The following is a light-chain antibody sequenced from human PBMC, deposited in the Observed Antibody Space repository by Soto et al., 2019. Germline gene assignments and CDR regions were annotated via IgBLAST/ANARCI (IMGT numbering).Light chain of an antibody. Sequence: DIQMTQSPYSLSASVGDRVTITCQASQDITNYVNWYFQKPGKPPKLLISAASNSETGVPSKFSGSGSGTHFTFTISSLQPEDIATYYCQQYHSLPLTFGGGTKVEIK. CDR2: AAS. V-gene: IGKV1-33*01. CDR3: QQYHSLPLT. J-gene: IGKJ4*01. CDR1: QDITNY.